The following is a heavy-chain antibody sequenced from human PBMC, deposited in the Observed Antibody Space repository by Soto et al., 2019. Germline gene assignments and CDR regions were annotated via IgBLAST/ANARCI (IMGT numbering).Heavy chain of an antibody. CDR3: ARPSEAAAGNFQF. J-gene: IGHJ1*01. CDR2: ISYGSIFT. V-gene: IGHV3-11*06. D-gene: IGHD6-13*01. Sequence: GGSLRLSCVACGFDFRDYYMSWIRQAPGKGLEWVSHISYGSIFTAYAASVKGRFTVSRDNARNSLYLQMNSLRGDDTAAYYCARPSEAAAGNFQFWGHGTLVTVSS. CDR1: GFDFRDYY.